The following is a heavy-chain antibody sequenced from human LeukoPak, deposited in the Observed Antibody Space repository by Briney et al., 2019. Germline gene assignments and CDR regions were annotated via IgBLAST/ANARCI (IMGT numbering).Heavy chain of an antibody. Sequence: GGSLRLSCAASGFTFSSYSMNWVRQAPGKGLEWVSAISGSGGSTYYADSVKGRFTISRDNSKNTLYLQMNSLRAEDTAVYYCAKAGGVDYYYYGMDVWGQGTTVTVSS. CDR1: GFTFSSYS. CDR2: ISGSGGST. V-gene: IGHV3-23*01. J-gene: IGHJ6*02. CDR3: AKAGGVDYYYYGMDV. D-gene: IGHD3-16*01.